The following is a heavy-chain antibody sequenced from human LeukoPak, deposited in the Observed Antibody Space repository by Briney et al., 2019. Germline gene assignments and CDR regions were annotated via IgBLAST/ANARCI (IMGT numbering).Heavy chain of an antibody. J-gene: IGHJ4*02. D-gene: IGHD2-15*01. V-gene: IGHV3-30*04. CDR2: LSYGGSYN. CDR3: AREARDIVVVVAASPRGYFDY. CDR1: GFTFSDYA. Sequence: GGSLRLSCAASGFTFSDYAMHWVRQAPGKGLEWVAVLSYGGSYNLYLDSVKGRFTISRDTSKNTLYLQMNSLRAEDTAVYYCAREARDIVVVVAASPRGYFDYWGQGTLVTVSS.